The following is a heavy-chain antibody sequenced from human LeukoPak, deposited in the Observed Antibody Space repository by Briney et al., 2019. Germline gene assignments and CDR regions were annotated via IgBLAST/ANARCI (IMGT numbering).Heavy chain of an antibody. Sequence: PGGSLRLSCAASGFTFSSYAMHWVRQAPGKGLEWVAVISYDGSNKYYADSVKGRFTISRDNSKNTLYLQMNSLRAEDTAVYYCARELSFPVGNFDYWGQGTLVTVSS. CDR1: GFTFSSYA. CDR3: ARELSFPVGNFDY. CDR2: ISYDGSNK. V-gene: IGHV3-30-3*01. D-gene: IGHD1-26*01. J-gene: IGHJ4*02.